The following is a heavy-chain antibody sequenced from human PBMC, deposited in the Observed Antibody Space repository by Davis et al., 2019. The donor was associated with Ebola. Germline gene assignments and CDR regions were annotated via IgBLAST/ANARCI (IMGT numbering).Heavy chain of an antibody. V-gene: IGHV3-11*04. CDR1: GGSFSGYY. CDR3: ARDAFSLSRYDTEDH. CDR2: ISGSATST. J-gene: IGHJ4*02. D-gene: IGHD3-9*01. Sequence: GGSLRLSCAVYGGSFSGYYWSWIRQPPGKGLEWVSYISGSATSTFYADSVKGRFTISRDNARDSLYLQMDSLRVEDTAIYYCARDAFSLSRYDTEDHWGQGTLVTVSS.